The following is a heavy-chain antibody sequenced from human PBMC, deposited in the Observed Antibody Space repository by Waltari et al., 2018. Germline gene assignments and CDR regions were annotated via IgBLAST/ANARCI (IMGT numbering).Heavy chain of an antibody. D-gene: IGHD3-16*01. CDR3: SSLYGGFDP. Sequence: EVRLVESGGGLVQPGGFLRPSCAASGFPVRKYRMSWVGQAPGRGLEWVANIKEDGSEIYYVDSVEGRFTVSRDNAKNSLYLQMTSLRAEDTAIYYCSSLYGGFDPWGQGTLVTVSS. CDR1: GFPVRKYR. V-gene: IGHV3-7*01. J-gene: IGHJ5*02. CDR2: IKEDGSEI.